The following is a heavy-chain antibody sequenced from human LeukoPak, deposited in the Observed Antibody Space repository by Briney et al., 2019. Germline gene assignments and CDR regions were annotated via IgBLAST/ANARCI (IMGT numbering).Heavy chain of an antibody. Sequence: GGSLRLSCAASGFTFSSYWMSWVRQAPGKGLEWVANIKQDGSEKYYVDSVKGRFTISRDNAKNSLYLQMNSLRAEDTAVYYCARDRTVTTTGYYMDVLGKGTTVTVSS. CDR3: ARDRTVTTTGYYMDV. D-gene: IGHD4-17*01. J-gene: IGHJ6*03. CDR2: IKQDGSEK. V-gene: IGHV3-7*01. CDR1: GFTFSSYW.